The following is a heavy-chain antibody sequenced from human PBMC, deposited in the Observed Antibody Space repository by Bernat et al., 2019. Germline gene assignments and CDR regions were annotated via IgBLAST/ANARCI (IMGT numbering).Heavy chain of an antibody. CDR1: GFTFTSSA. CDR3: AAARITMVQGVIILDAFDI. J-gene: IGHJ3*02. V-gene: IGHV1-58*02. Sequence: QMQLVQSGPEVKKPGTSVKVSCKASGFTFTSSAMQWVRQARGQRLEWIGWIVVGSGNTNYAQKFQERVTITRDMSTSTAYMELSSLRSEDTAVYYCAAARITMVQGVIILDAFDIWGQGTMVTVSS. D-gene: IGHD3-10*01. CDR2: IVVGSGNT.